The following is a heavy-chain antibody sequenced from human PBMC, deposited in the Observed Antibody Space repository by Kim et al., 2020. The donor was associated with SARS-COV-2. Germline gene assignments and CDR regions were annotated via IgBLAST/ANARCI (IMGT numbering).Heavy chain of an antibody. V-gene: IGHV4-59*01. CDR3: ARVTGPADYSGSYGRVWFDP. Sequence: SETLSLTFSVSGGSISSYYWSWIRQPPGKGLEWIGYIYYSGSTNYNPSLKSRVTISVDTSKNQFSLKLSSVTAADSAVYYCARVTGPADYSGSYGRVWFDPWGQGTLVTVSS. CDR1: GGSISSYY. J-gene: IGHJ5*02. CDR2: IYYSGST. D-gene: IGHD1-26*01.